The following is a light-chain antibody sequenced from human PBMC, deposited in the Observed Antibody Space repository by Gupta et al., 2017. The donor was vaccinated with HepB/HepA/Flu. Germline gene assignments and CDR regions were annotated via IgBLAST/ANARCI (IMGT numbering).Light chain of an antibody. J-gene: IGKJ4*01. Sequence: EIVLTQSPGTLSLSPGDRATLSCRASQSIRSSHLAWYQQKPGQAPRLLIYGASSRATDIPDRFSGSGSGTDFTLTISRVEPEDFALYYCQRYGSSPPLTFGGGTKVEIK. CDR1: QSIRSSH. V-gene: IGKV3-20*01. CDR3: QRYGSSPPLT. CDR2: GAS.